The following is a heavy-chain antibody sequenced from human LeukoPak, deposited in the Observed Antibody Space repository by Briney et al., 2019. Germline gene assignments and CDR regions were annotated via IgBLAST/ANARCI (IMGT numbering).Heavy chain of an antibody. Sequence: SETLSLPCAVYGGSFSGYYWSWIRQPPGKGLEWIGEINHSGSTNYNPSLKSRVTISVDTSKNQFSLKLSSVTAADTAVYYCARANCSGGSCYSSNYGMDVWGQGTTVTVSS. D-gene: IGHD2-15*01. CDR2: INHSGST. CDR1: GGSFSGYY. J-gene: IGHJ6*02. CDR3: ARANCSGGSCYSSNYGMDV. V-gene: IGHV4-34*01.